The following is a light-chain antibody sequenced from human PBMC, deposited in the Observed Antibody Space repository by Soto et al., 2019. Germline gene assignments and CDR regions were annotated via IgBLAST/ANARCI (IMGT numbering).Light chain of an antibody. CDR2: EVS. CDR1: SSDVGGYNY. V-gene: IGLV2-14*01. J-gene: IGLJ2*01. CDR3: SSYTSSSTPYVV. Sequence: QSVLTQPASVSGSPGQSITISCTGTSSDVGGYNYVSWYQQHPGKAPKLMIYEVSNRPSGVSKRFSVSKSGNTASLTISGLQAEDEADYYCSSYTSSSTPYVVFGGGTKVTVL.